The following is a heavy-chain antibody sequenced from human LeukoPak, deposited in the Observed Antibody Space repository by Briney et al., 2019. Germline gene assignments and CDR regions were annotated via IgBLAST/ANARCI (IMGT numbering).Heavy chain of an antibody. V-gene: IGHV4-39*01. CDR2: IYYNGST. CDR3: ARQGYCISTSCPGNAFDI. Sequence: TSETLSLTCTVSGGSISSSSYYWGWIRQPPGKGLEWIGSIYYNGSTYYNPSLKSRVTISVDTSKNHFSLKLSSVTAADTAVYYCARQGYCISTSCPGNAFDIWGQGTMVTVSS. D-gene: IGHD2-2*01. CDR1: GGSISSSSYY. J-gene: IGHJ3*02.